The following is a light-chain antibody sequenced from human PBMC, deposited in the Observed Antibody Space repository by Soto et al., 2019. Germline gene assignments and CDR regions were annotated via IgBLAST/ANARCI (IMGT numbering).Light chain of an antibody. CDR3: QQYSNYWT. V-gene: IGKV1-5*03. CDR1: QSISSW. Sequence: DIQMTQSPSPLSASVGDRVIITCRASQSISSWLAWYQQKPGKAPNLLIYKASTLQSGVPSRFSGSGSGTEFTLTISSLQPDDFATYYCQQYSNYWTFGQGTKVEIK. CDR2: KAS. J-gene: IGKJ1*01.